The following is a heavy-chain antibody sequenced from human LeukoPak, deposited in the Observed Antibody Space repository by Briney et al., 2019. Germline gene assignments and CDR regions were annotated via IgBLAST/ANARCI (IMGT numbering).Heavy chain of an antibody. CDR2: ISAYNGNT. D-gene: IGHD3-3*01. V-gene: IGHV1-18*01. CDR1: GYTFTGYG. Sequence: GASVKVSCKASGYTFTGYGISWVRQAPGQGLEWMGWISAYNGNTNYAQKLQGRVTMTTDTSTSTAYMELRSLRSDDTAVYYCARFAGYDFWSGYHDYWGQGTLVTVSS. J-gene: IGHJ4*02. CDR3: ARFAGYDFWSGYHDY.